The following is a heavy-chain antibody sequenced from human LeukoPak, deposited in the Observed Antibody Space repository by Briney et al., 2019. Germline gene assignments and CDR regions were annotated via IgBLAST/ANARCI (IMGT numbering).Heavy chain of an antibody. Sequence: GGSLRLSCAASGFTFSSYSMNWVRQAPGKGLEWVSSISSSSSYIYYADSVKGRFTISRDNAKNSLYLQMNSLRAEVTAVYYCARDLYDSSGYPGYYFDYWGQGTLVTVSS. CDR2: ISSSSSYI. J-gene: IGHJ4*02. CDR1: GFTFSSYS. CDR3: ARDLYDSSGYPGYYFDY. D-gene: IGHD3-22*01. V-gene: IGHV3-21*01.